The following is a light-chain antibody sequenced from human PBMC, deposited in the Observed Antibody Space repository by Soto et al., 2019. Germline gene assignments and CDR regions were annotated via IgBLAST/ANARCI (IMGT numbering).Light chain of an antibody. CDR1: QCLXSW. V-gene: IGKV1-5*01. Sequence: IQMTQSPSTLSASVGDRVTITCRASQCLXSWFAWCQQKPGKAPKLLXDNASSLERGGPSRFSGSGSGTEFTLTISSLQPDDFANYYCQQYNSDTWTFGQGTKVDI. CDR3: QQYNSDTWT. J-gene: IGKJ1*01. CDR2: NAS.